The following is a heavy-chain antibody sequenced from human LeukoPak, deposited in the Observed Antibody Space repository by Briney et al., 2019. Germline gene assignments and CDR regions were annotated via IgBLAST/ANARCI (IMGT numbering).Heavy chain of an antibody. CDR3: ARDPDSSSFDY. CDR1: GFNFRTSW. J-gene: IGHJ4*02. CDR2: IKYDGTVK. V-gene: IGHV3-7*01. Sequence: GGSLRLSCTASGFNFRTSWMSWVRQSPGKGLEFLANIKYDGTVKNYVDSVKGRFTISRDNPKNSLYLQMDSLRAEDTAVYYCARDPDSSSFDYWGRGALVTVSS. D-gene: IGHD6-13*01.